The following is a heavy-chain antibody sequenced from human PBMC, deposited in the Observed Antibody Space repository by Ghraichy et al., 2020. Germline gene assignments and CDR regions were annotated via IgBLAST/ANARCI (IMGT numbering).Heavy chain of an antibody. Sequence: GGSLRLSCAASGFTFSSYWMSWVRQAPGKGLEWVANIKQDGSEKYYVDSVKGRFTISRDNAKNSLYLQMNSLRAEDTAMYYCARDGVDIVATIIAAAPAFDIWGQGTMVTVSS. CDR3: ARDGVDIVATIIAAAPAFDI. V-gene: IGHV3-7*03. D-gene: IGHD5-12*01. CDR2: IKQDGSEK. J-gene: IGHJ3*02. CDR1: GFTFSSYW.